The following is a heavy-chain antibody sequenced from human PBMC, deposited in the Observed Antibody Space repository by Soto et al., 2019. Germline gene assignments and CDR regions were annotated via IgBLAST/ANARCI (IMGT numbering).Heavy chain of an antibody. V-gene: IGHV3-33*01. Sequence: QVQLVESGGGVVQPGRSLRLSCAASGFTFSSYGMHWVRQAPGKGLEWVAVIWYDGSNKYYADSVKGRFTISRDNSKNTLYLQMNSLRAEDTAVYYCARVGGGSSSCLDYWGQGTLVTVSS. CDR3: ARVGGGSSSCLDY. J-gene: IGHJ4*02. CDR2: IWYDGSNK. D-gene: IGHD6-13*01. CDR1: GFTFSSYG.